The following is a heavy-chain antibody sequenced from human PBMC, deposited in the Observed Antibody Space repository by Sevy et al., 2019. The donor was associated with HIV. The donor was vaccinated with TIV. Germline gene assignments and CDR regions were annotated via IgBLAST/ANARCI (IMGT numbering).Heavy chain of an antibody. V-gene: IGHV3-7*01. CDR2: IKQDAGQK. Sequence: GGSLRLSCAASGFTCSKYWMGWVRQAPGKGLEWVANIKQDAGQKYYVDSVKGRFTISRDNAKNSLYLQMNSLRAEDTAVYYCARDDGNYYFHFWVQGTLVTVSS. CDR3: ARDDGNYYFHF. J-gene: IGHJ4*02. D-gene: IGHD1-7*01. CDR1: GFTCSKYW.